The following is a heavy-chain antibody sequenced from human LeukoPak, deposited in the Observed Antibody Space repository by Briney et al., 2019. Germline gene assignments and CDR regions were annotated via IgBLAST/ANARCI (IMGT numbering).Heavy chain of an antibody. J-gene: IGHJ4*02. V-gene: IGHV3-33*06. Sequence: GRSLRLSCAASGFTFGSYGMHWVRQAPGKGLEWVAVIWYDGSNKYYADSVKGRFTISRDNSKNTLYLQMNSLRAEDTAVYYCAKDRGYDSSYFDYWGQGTLVTVSS. CDR3: AKDRGYDSSYFDY. D-gene: IGHD5-12*01. CDR2: IWYDGSNK. CDR1: GFTFGSYG.